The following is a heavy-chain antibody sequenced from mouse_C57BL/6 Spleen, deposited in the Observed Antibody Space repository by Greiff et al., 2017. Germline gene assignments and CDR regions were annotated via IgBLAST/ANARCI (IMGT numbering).Heavy chain of an antibody. CDR3: ASGSTIVTSFAY. CDR1: GYTFTSYW. CDR2: IDPSDSYT. V-gene: IGHV1-59*01. Sequence: VKLQQPGAELVRPGTSVKLSCKASGYTFTSYWMHWVKQRPGQGLEWIGVIDPSDSYTNYNQKFKGKATLTVDTSSSTAYMQLSSLTSEDSAVYYCASGSTIVTSFAYWGQGTLVTVSA. D-gene: IGHD2-5*01. J-gene: IGHJ3*01.